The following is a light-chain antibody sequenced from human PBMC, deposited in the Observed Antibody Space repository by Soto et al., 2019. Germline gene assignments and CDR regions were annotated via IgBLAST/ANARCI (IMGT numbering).Light chain of an antibody. J-gene: IGKJ1*01. CDR1: QSVNSNY. V-gene: IGKV3-20*01. CDR3: QQYDNSPRT. CDR2: GAS. Sequence: IVLTQSPGTLSLSPGERATLSCRASQSVNSNYLAWYQQKPGQRPRLLMYGASSRATGIPDRFSGSGSGKDFTLTISRLENEGYGSYYSQQYDNSPRTFGQGTKMEIK.